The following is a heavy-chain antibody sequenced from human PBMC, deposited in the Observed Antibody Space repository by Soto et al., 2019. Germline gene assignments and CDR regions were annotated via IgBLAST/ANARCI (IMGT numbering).Heavy chain of an antibody. CDR2: INNDGSST. D-gene: IGHD6-19*01. CDR3: ARLRDLWVVSPYLDY. J-gene: IGHJ4*02. V-gene: IGHV3-74*01. Sequence: GGSLGLSCAASGFTLSSFFMHWVRQGPGKGLVWVSRINNDGSSTTYADSVKGRFTISRDNAKNTLYLQMNSLRAEDTAVYYCARLRDLWVVSPYLDYWGQGALVTGSS. CDR1: GFTLSSFF.